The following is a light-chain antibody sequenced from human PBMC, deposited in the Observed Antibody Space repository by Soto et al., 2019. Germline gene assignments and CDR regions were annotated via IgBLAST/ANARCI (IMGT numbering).Light chain of an antibody. CDR2: WAS. CDR1: QSVFFSSYNKDF. CDR3: QQYCSTPLT. V-gene: IGKV4-1*01. J-gene: IGKJ4*01. Sequence: DIVMTQSPGSLALPLGERAAISCMCRQSVFFSSYNKDFLAWYQQKPGQHTKLLIYWASTREAGVPDRVSGSGSGTDFTLTISSLQAEDVAVYYCQQYCSTPLTFGGGTKVDIK.